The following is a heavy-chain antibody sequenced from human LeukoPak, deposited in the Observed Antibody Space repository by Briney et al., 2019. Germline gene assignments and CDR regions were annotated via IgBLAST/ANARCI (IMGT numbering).Heavy chain of an antibody. CDR3: AKIVEMATRVGAFDI. CDR2: ISWYSGSI. Sequence: GGSLRLSCAASGFTFDDYAMHWVRQAPGKGLEWVSGISWYSGSIGYADSVKGRFTISRDNAKNSLYLQMNSLRAEDTALYYCAKIVEMATRVGAFDIWGQGTMVTVSS. D-gene: IGHD5-24*01. V-gene: IGHV3-9*01. CDR1: GFTFDDYA. J-gene: IGHJ3*02.